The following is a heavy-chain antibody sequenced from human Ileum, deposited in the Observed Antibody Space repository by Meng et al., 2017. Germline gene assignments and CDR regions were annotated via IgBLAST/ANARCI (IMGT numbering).Heavy chain of an antibody. CDR2: INHSGST. D-gene: IGHD6-19*01. Sequence: QVQVQQWGAGRLKPSETLSLTCAVYGGSFSGYYWSWIRQPPGKGLEWIGEINHSGSTNYNPSLKSRVTISVDTSKNQFSLKLSSVTAADTAVYYCARTSGWFYYWGQGTLVTVSS. CDR3: ARTSGWFYY. V-gene: IGHV4-34*01. CDR1: GGSFSGYY. J-gene: IGHJ4*02.